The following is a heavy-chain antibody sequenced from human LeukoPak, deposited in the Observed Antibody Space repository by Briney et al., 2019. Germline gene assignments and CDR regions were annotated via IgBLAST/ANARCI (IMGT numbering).Heavy chain of an antibody. CDR1: GGSVSTISHF. V-gene: IGHV4-39*01. CDR2: LSDTGTT. Sequence: SETLSLTRTVSGGSVSTISHFWDWVRQPPGKGLEWIVSLSDTGTTYYNPSLESRVTMSVDTSKNQFSLKLSSVTAADTAVYYCARRDHTGRSHAWFDPWGQGTLVTVSS. CDR3: ARRDHTGRSHAWFDP. J-gene: IGHJ5*02. D-gene: IGHD1-14*01.